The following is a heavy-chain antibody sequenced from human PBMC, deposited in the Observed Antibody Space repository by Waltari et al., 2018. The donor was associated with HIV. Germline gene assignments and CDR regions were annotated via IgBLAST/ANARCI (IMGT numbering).Heavy chain of an antibody. CDR1: GFTFSSYI. CDR3: ARGGKYGDYQYYFDS. J-gene: IGHJ4*02. D-gene: IGHD4-17*01. V-gene: IGHV3-30-3*01. CDR2: ISYDGSSE. Sequence: QEHLVESGGAVVQPGSSLRLSCAASGFTFSSYITIWVRQAPGKGLEWVAVISYDGSSENYADFVKGRFPISRDNSENTLYLQMHSLRPEDTAVYYCARGGKYGDYQYYFDSWGQGTLVTVSP.